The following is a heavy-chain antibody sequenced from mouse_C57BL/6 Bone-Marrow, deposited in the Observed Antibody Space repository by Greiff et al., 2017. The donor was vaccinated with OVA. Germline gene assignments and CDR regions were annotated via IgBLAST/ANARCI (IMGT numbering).Heavy chain of an antibody. J-gene: IGHJ1*03. V-gene: IGHV1-5*01. CDR1: GYTFTSYW. CDR2: IYPGNSDT. D-gene: IGHD1-1*01. CDR3: TRFDYYGNWYFDV. Sequence: EVQGVESGTVLARPGASVKMSCKTSGYTFTSYWMHWVKQRPGQGLEWIGAIYPGNSDTSYNQKFKGKAKLTAVTSASTAYMELSSLTNEDSAVYYCTRFDYYGNWYFDVWGTGTTVTVSS.